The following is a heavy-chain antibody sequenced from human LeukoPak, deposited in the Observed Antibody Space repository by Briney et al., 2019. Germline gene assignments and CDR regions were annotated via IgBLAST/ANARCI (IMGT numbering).Heavy chain of an antibody. V-gene: IGHV3-23*01. CDR1: GLTFSSDA. Sequence: PGGSPRLSCAAPGLTFSSDAMSWVRQAPGKGLEWVSAISGSGGNTYYADSVKGRFTISRDNSKNTPYLQMNSLRAEDTAVYYCARGRGGRWYFDYWGQGTLVTVSS. D-gene: IGHD3-16*02. CDR2: ISGSGGNT. CDR3: ARGRGGRWYFDY. J-gene: IGHJ4*02.